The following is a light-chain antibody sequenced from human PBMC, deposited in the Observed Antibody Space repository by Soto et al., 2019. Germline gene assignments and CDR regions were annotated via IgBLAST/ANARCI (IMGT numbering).Light chain of an antibody. V-gene: IGKV3-15*01. CDR1: QSVDIY. J-gene: IGKJ4*01. Sequence: EIVMTQSPASLSVDAGERATLSCRASQSVDIYLAWYQQRPGQAPRLLIYDTSIRAPGIPATFSGSGSGTEFTLTISSLQSEDVAVYYCQQYKDWPPITFGGGTKVQIK. CDR3: QQYKDWPPIT. CDR2: DTS.